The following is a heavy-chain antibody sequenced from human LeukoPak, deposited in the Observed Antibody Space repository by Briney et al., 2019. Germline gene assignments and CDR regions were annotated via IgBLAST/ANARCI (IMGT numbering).Heavy chain of an antibody. CDR2: IKSKTDGGTT. CDR1: GFTFSNAW. Sequence: PGGSLRLSCAASGFTFSNAWMSWVRQAPGKGLEWVGRIKSKTDGGTTDYAAPVKGRFTISRDNAKNSLYLQMNSLRAEDTAVYYCAVVGHSSSGTFDYWGQGTLVTVSS. D-gene: IGHD6-13*01. V-gene: IGHV3-15*01. CDR3: AVVGHSSSGTFDY. J-gene: IGHJ4*02.